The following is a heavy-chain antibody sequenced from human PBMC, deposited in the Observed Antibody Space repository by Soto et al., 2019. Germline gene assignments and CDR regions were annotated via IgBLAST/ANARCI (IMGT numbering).Heavy chain of an antibody. Sequence: QVQLVQSGAEVKKPGSSGKVSCKASGGTFSSYTISWVRQAPGQGLEWMGRIIPILGIANYAQKFQGRITITADKSTSTAYMGLSRLRSEDTAVYYGARDLSVILLRVDVNWFDPWGQGTLVTVSS. CDR2: IIPILGIA. V-gene: IGHV1-69*08. CDR3: ARDLSVILLRVDVNWFDP. CDR1: GGTFSSYT. D-gene: IGHD2-8*01. J-gene: IGHJ5*02.